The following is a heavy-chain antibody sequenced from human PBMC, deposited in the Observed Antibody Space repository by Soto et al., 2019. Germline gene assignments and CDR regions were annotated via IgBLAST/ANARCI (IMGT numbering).Heavy chain of an antibody. CDR3: AFGNLSYYFDF. Sequence: GGSLRLSCAASGFAFSSFGMHWVRQAPGKGLEWVAIIWYDGSDKYYADSVKGRFTISRDNSKNTLYLQMNSLRAEDTAVYHCAFGNLSYYFDFWGKGTPVTVSS. CDR1: GFAFSSFG. CDR2: IWYDGSDK. D-gene: IGHD3-16*01. J-gene: IGHJ4*02. V-gene: IGHV3-33*01.